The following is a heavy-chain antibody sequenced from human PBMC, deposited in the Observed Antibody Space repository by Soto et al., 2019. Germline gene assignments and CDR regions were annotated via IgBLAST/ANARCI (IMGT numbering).Heavy chain of an antibody. CDR3: ANDSWGYSYGSYYYYYGMDV. V-gene: IGHV3-9*01. CDR1: GFTFDDYA. CDR2: SSWNSGSI. Sequence: PGGSLRLSWAASGFTFDDYAKDRGRQAPGEGLELGSGSSWNSGSIGYADSVKGRFTISRDNAKNSLYLQMNRLRAEDTALSYCANDSWGYSYGSYYYYYGMDVWGQGTTVTVSS. D-gene: IGHD5-18*01. J-gene: IGHJ6*02.